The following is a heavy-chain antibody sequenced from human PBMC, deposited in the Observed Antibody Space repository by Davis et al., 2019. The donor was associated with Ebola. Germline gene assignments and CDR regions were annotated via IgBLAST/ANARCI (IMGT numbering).Heavy chain of an antibody. CDR1: GFTFSSYG. V-gene: IGHV3-23*01. Sequence: GESLKISCVASGFTFSSYGMSWVRQAPGKGLEWVAIISGSGGSTHYVDSVKGRFTISRDNSKHSLYLQMNSLRAEDTAVYYCARAPDKAYQALYRCFDYWGQGTLVTVSS. J-gene: IGHJ4*02. CDR3: ARAPDKAYQALYRCFDY. CDR2: ISGSGGST. D-gene: IGHD2-2*02.